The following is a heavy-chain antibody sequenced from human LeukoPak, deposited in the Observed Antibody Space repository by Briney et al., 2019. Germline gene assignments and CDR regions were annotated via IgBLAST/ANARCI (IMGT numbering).Heavy chain of an antibody. J-gene: IGHJ4*02. CDR1: GFTFSSYA. V-gene: IGHV3-23*01. CDR2: ISGSGGST. Sequence: GGSLRLSCAASGFTFSSYAMSWVRQAPGKGLEWVSAISGSGGSTYYADSVKGRFTISRDNSKSTLYLQMNSLRAEDTAVYYCAKDRATFMVRGVMDYWGQGTLVTVSS. D-gene: IGHD3-10*01. CDR3: AKDRATFMVRGVMDY.